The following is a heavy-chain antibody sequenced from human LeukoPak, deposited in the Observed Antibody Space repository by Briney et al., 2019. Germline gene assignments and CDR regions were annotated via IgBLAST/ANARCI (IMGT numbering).Heavy chain of an antibody. J-gene: IGHJ5*02. Sequence: SETLSLTCSVSGVSISSHYWAWIRQLAGKGLEWIGRIYNTGSANYNPSLKSRVSMSLDTSKNQFSLNLTSVTAADTAVYYCTRDVFFRAHNWFDPWGQGTLVTVSS. V-gene: IGHV4-4*07. CDR1: GVSISSHY. CDR2: IYNTGSA. D-gene: IGHD2/OR15-2a*01. CDR3: TRDVFFRAHNWFDP.